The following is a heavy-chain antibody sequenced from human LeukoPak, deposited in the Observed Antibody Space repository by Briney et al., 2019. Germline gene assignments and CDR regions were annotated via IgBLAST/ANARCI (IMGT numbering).Heavy chain of an antibody. J-gene: IGHJ4*02. D-gene: IGHD2-21*02. CDR2: LYTTGST. CDR1: GGSISNYY. Sequence: KSSETLSLTCTVSGGSISNYYWSWIRQPAGKGLEWIGRLYTTGSTTYNPSLKSRVTMSVDTSKNQFSLKLSSVTAADTAVYYCASDTASYFGYWGQGTLVTVSS. CDR3: ASDTASYFGY. V-gene: IGHV4-4*07.